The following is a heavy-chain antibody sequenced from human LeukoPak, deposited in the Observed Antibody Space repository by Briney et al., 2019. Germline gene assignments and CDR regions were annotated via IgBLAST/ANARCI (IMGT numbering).Heavy chain of an antibody. D-gene: IGHD4-17*01. CDR2: ISAYNGNT. CDR1: GYTFTSYG. Sequence: ASVKVSCKASGYTFTSYGISWVRQAPGQGLEWMGWISAYNGNTNYAQKLQGSVTMTTDTSTSTAYMELRSLRSDDTAVYYCARETYGDQRSHYYYYYIDLWGKGTTVTVSS. J-gene: IGHJ6*03. CDR3: ARETYGDQRSHYYYYYIDL. V-gene: IGHV1-18*01.